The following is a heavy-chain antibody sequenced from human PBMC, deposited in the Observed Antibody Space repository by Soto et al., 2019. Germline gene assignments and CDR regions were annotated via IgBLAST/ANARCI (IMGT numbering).Heavy chain of an antibody. CDR2: IKQDGSEK. CDR1: GFTFSNYW. CDR3: AKDGPDDSSGYFSFEY. Sequence: PGGSLRLSCAASGFTFSNYWMNWVRQAPGKGLEWVANIKQDGSEKNYVDSVKGRFTISRDNAKNSLYLQMNSLSAEDTAGFYCAKDGPDDSSGYFSFEYWGQGTLVTVS. D-gene: IGHD3-22*01. V-gene: IGHV3-7*03. J-gene: IGHJ4*02.